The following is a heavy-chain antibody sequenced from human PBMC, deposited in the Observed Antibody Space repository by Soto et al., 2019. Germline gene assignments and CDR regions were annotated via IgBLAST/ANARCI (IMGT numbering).Heavy chain of an antibody. D-gene: IGHD3-10*01. CDR2: INHSGGT. CDR3: ARGRQXYYGSGSYVRWFDP. J-gene: IGHJ5*02. Sequence: PSETLSLTCAVYGGSFSGYYWSWIRQPPGKGLEWIGEINHSGGTNYNPSLKSRVTISVDTSKSRFSLKLSSVTAADTAVYYCARGRQXYYGSGSYVRWFDPWGQGTLVTVSS. V-gene: IGHV4-34*01. CDR1: GGSFSGYY.